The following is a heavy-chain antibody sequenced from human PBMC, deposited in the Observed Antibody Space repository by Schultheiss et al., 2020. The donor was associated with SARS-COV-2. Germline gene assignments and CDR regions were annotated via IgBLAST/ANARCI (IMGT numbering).Heavy chain of an antibody. CDR2: IYYTGST. D-gene: IGHD2/OR15-2a*01. CDR3: ARKGIGYYGLYFDL. J-gene: IGHJ2*01. V-gene: IGHV4-61*01. CDR1: GGSVNIGSYS. Sequence: SQTLSLTCTVSGGSVNIGSYSWSWIRQPPGKGLEWIGYIYYTGSTNYNPSLKSRVTMSIHTSKNQFSLKLSSVTAADTAVYYCARKGIGYYGLYFDLWGRGTLVTVSS.